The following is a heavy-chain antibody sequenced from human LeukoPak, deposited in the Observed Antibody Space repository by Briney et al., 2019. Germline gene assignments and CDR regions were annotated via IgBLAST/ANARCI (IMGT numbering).Heavy chain of an antibody. CDR3: ASYASGYNWLKA. D-gene: IGHD3-10*01. Sequence: ASVKVSCKASGYTFTGYYMYWVRQAPGQGLEWMGWIHPGTGDTNYAQRFQGRVTVTRDTSITTAYMELSSLKSDDTAVYYCASYASGYNWLKAWGQGTLVTVSS. V-gene: IGHV1-2*02. J-gene: IGHJ5*02. CDR1: GYTFTGYY. CDR2: IHPGTGDT.